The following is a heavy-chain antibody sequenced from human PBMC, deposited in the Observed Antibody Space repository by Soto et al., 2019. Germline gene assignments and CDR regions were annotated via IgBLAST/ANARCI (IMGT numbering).Heavy chain of an antibody. CDR2: ISGSGDST. D-gene: IGHD6-13*01. J-gene: IGHJ4*02. CDR3: ARRGPGTYFDY. V-gene: IGHV3-23*01. CDR1: GFNFSSYA. Sequence: EVPLLDSGGGLVQPGGSLRLSCAASGFNFSSYAMNWVRQAPGKGLEWVSVISGSGDSTYYADSVKGRFTISRDNSKNTLYLQMNSLRTEDTAVYYCARRGPGTYFDYWGQGTLVTVSS.